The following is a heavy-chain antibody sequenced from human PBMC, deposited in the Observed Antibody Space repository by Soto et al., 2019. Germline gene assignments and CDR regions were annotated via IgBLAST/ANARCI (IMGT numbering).Heavy chain of an antibody. CDR1: GFTFSSYS. D-gene: IGHD2-2*01. CDR2: ISSSSSYI. J-gene: IGHJ5*02. Sequence: GGSLRLSCAASGFTFSSYSMNWVRQAPGKGLEWVSSISSSSSYIYYADSVKGRFTISRDNAKNSLYLQMNSLRAEETAVYYCARDRSSNSAKNWFDPWGQGTLVTVSS. V-gene: IGHV3-21*01. CDR3: ARDRSSNSAKNWFDP.